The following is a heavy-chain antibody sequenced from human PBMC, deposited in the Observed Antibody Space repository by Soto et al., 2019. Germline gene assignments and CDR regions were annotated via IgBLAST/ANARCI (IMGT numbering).Heavy chain of an antibody. J-gene: IGHJ6*03. Sequence: GGSLRLSCAASGFTFSSYGMLWVRQAPGKGLEWVAVISYDGSNKYYADSVKGRFTISRDNSKNTLYLQMNSLRAEDTAVYYCAKDGSRVVVAATSYYYYYMDVWGKGTTVTVSS. CDR3: AKDGSRVVVAATSYYYYYMDV. D-gene: IGHD2-15*01. V-gene: IGHV3-30*18. CDR1: GFTFSSYG. CDR2: ISYDGSNK.